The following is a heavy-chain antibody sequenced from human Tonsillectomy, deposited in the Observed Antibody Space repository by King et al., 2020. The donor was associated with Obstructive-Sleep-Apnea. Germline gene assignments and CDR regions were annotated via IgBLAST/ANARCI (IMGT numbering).Heavy chain of an antibody. CDR3: ARGPEGVPDGFDI. CDR1: GDSISSSGYY. Sequence: LQLQESGPGLVKPSETLSLTCSVSGDSISSSGYYWGWIRQPPGKGLEWIGNIYYSGSTYNNPSLKSRVTISVDTSKNQFSLKLSSVTAADTAVYYCARGPEGVPDGFDIWGQGTMVTVSS. CDR2: IYYSGST. J-gene: IGHJ3*02. D-gene: IGHD2-8*01. V-gene: IGHV4-39*07.